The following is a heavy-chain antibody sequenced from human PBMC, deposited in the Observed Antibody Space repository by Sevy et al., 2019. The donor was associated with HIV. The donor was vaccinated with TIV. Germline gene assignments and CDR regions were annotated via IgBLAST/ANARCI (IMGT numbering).Heavy chain of an antibody. CDR2: MTTDGTSI. D-gene: IGHD2-15*01. CDR1: GFTFNDYY. CDR3: ARGNPVYCVGGSCYRPLDY. Sequence: GGSLRLSCVVSGFTFNDYYMSWIRQAPGEVLEWVSHMTTDGTSISYADSVKGRFTISRDNAKNSLYLQMNSLRAEDTTVYYCARGNPVYCVGGSCYRPLDYWGRGTLVTVSS. J-gene: IGHJ4*02. V-gene: IGHV3-11*01.